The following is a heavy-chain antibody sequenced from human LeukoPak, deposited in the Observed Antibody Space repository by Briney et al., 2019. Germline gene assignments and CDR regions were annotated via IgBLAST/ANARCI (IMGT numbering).Heavy chain of an antibody. J-gene: IGHJ6*03. Sequence: SETLSLTCAVYGGSFSGYYWSWIRQPPGKGLEWIGEINHSGSTNYNPSLKSRVTISVDTSKNQFSLKLSSVTAADTAVYYCARGPAGYSSSDDYYYYMDVWGKGTTVTVSS. CDR1: GGSFSGYY. V-gene: IGHV4-34*01. D-gene: IGHD6-6*01. CDR3: ARGPAGYSSSDDYYYYMDV. CDR2: INHSGST.